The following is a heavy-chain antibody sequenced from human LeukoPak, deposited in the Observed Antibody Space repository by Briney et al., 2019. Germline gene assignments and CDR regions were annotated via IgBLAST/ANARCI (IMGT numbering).Heavy chain of an antibody. J-gene: IGHJ5*02. CDR2: INAYNGDT. CDR3: ARDGSGVWFDP. D-gene: IGHD6-25*01. CDR1: GYTFTGYY. Sequence: GASVKVSCKASGYTFTGYYMHWVRQAPGQGLEWMGWINAYNGDTNFAQKFQGRVTMTTDTSTTTAYVELRSLRSDDTAVYYCARDGSGVWFDPWGQGTLVTVSS. V-gene: IGHV1-18*04.